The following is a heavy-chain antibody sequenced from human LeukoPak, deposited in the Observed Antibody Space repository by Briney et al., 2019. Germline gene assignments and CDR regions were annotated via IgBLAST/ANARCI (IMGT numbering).Heavy chain of an antibody. CDR2: IYTSGST. Sequence: SETLSLTCTVSGGSISSYYWSWIRQPAGKGLEWIGRIYTSGSTNYNPSLKNRVTMSVDTSKNQFSLKLSSVTAADTAVYYCARESYYYDSSGYSVDPWGQGTLVTVSS. D-gene: IGHD3-22*01. CDR3: ARESYYYDSSGYSVDP. V-gene: IGHV4-4*07. J-gene: IGHJ5*02. CDR1: GGSISSYY.